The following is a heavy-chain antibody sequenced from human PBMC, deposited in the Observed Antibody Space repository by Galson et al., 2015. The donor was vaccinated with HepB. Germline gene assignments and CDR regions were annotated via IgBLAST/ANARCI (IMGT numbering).Heavy chain of an antibody. Sequence: SLRLSCPASGFTVSSNYMSWVRQAPGKGLEWVSSIYSGGSTYYADSVKGRFTISRDNSKNTLYLQMNSLRAEDTAMYYCARDEPYGSGWSPGYWGQGTLVTVSS. V-gene: IGHV3-66*01. CDR2: IYSGGST. CDR3: ARDEPYGSGWSPGY. D-gene: IGHD6-19*01. CDR1: GFTVSSNY. J-gene: IGHJ4*02.